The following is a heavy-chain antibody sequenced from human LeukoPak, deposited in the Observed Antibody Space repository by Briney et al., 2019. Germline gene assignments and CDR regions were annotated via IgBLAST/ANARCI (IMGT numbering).Heavy chain of an antibody. V-gene: IGHV3-23*01. Sequence: GGSLRLSCAASGFTFSSYVMSWVRQAPGKGLEWVSGISANGGNTYHADSVKGRFTISRDNSKNTLYVQMNNLRAEDTAVYYCAKSVVVPAAPDGVFDIWGQGTMVTVSS. CDR3: AKSVVVPAAPDGVFDI. CDR1: GFTFSSYV. D-gene: IGHD2-2*01. CDR2: ISANGGNT. J-gene: IGHJ3*02.